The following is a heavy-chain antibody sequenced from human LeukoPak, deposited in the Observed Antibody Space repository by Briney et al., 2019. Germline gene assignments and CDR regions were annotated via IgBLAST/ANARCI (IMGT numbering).Heavy chain of an antibody. Sequence: PSETLSLTCTVSGGSISSYYWSWIRQPPGKGLEWIGYIYYSGSTNYNPSLKSRVTISVDTSKNQFSLKLSSVTAAVTAVYYCARETYGVYCSSTSCYTDRNNWFDPWGQGTLVTVSS. CDR2: IYYSGST. J-gene: IGHJ5*02. D-gene: IGHD2-2*02. CDR3: ARETYGVYCSSTSCYTDRNNWFDP. V-gene: IGHV4-59*01. CDR1: GGSISSYY.